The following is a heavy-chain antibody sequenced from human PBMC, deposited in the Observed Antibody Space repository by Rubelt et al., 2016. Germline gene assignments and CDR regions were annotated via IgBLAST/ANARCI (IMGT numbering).Heavy chain of an antibody. CDR2: INAGNGIT. Sequence: QVQLVQSGAEVKKPGASVKVSCKASGYTFTSYAMHWVRQAPGHRLEWMGWINAGNGITKYSQKFRGRVTITMETYASTDYMELSSLRSEDTAVYYCARAQRIRLLMVYAPTFDYWGQGTLVTVSS. J-gene: IGHJ4*02. D-gene: IGHD2-8*01. V-gene: IGHV1-3*01. CDR3: ARAQRIRLLMVYAPTFDY. CDR1: GYTFTSYA.